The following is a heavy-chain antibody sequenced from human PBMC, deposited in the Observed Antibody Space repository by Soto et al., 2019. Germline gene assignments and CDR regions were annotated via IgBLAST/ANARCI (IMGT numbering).Heavy chain of an antibody. J-gene: IGHJ4*02. CDR2: IYSSGIT. Sequence: SETLSLTCNVAGGSISSYYWNCIRQSPGKGLEWIGYIYSSGITNYNPSLKSRVTISLDTTRNQLSLKLSCVTTADTAVYYCAGGVTSTLRGRRLDYWGQGTLVTVSS. V-gene: IGHV4-59*01. CDR1: GGSISSYY. CDR3: AGGVTSTLRGRRLDY. D-gene: IGHD2-21*02.